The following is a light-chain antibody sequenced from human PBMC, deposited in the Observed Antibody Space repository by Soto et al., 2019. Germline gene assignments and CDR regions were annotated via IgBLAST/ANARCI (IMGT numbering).Light chain of an antibody. CDR1: QNINIY. V-gene: IGKV1-39*01. J-gene: IGKJ3*01. CDR3: QQPSTAPFT. Sequence: DIELTQSPSSLSASVGDRVTVTCRSSQNINIYLNWYQQKPGKAPKLLIFESSNLQSGVPSRFSGSGSRRDFTLTISSLQREDFATYFCQQPSTAPFTFGPGTKVDIK. CDR2: ESS.